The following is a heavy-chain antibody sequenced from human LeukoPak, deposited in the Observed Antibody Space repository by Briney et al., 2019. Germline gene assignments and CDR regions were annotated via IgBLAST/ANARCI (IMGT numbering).Heavy chain of an antibody. J-gene: IGHJ4*02. D-gene: IGHD3-3*01. Sequence: QTGGSLRLSCAASGFTFSSYAMSWVRQAPGKGLEWVSAISGSGGSTYYADSVKGRFTISRDNPKNTLYLQMNSLRAEDTAVYYCANAMGDFWSGYYYDYWGQGTLVTVSS. CDR1: GFTFSSYA. V-gene: IGHV3-23*01. CDR2: ISGSGGST. CDR3: ANAMGDFWSGYYYDY.